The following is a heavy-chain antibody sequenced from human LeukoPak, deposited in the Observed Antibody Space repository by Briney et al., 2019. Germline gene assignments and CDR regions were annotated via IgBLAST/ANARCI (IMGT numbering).Heavy chain of an antibody. J-gene: IGHJ5*02. CDR1: GYTLTSYG. CDR2: INTNAGNP. D-gene: IGHD6-19*01. V-gene: IGHV7-4-1*02. Sequence: ASVKVSCKASGYTLTSYGMNWVRQAPGQGLEWMGWINTNAGNPTYAQGFTGRFVFSLDTSVSTAYLQISSLKAEDTAVYYCARSPYSSGWTHLNWLDPWGQGTLVTVSS. CDR3: ARSPYSSGWTHLNWLDP.